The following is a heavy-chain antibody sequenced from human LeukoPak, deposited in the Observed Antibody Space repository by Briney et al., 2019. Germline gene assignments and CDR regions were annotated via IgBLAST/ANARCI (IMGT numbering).Heavy chain of an antibody. CDR3: ARGGYYGSGNDFRFDP. D-gene: IGHD3-10*01. CDR2: IHYTGST. J-gene: IGHJ5*02. CDR1: GGSISSYY. V-gene: IGHV4-59*01. Sequence: PSETLSLTCTVSGGSISSYYWSWIRQSPGKGLECIGYIHYTGSTNYNPSLKSRVTISVETSKNQFSLKLKAVTAADAAVYYCARGGYYGSGNDFRFDPWGQGTLVTVSS.